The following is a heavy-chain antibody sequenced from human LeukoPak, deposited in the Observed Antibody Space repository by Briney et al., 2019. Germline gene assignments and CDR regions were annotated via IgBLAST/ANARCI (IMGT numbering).Heavy chain of an antibody. CDR1: NYSISSGYY. CDR2: IYHSGNT. V-gene: IGHV4-38-2*02. J-gene: IGHJ4*02. Sequence: SETLSLTCTVSNYSISSGYYWAWIRQPPGKGLEWIGNIYHSGNTYYNPSLKSRVSLSVDTSENQFSLKLSSVTAADTAVYYCAGTYSLYDPFDIWGQGTLVTVSS. D-gene: IGHD3-16*01. CDR3: AGTYSLYDPFDI.